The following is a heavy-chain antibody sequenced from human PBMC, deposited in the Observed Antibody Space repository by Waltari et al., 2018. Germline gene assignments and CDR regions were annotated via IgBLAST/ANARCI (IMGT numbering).Heavy chain of an antibody. Sequence: QVQLVESGGGVVQSGRSLRLSGVGAGFPFTTAAMNWVRQAPGKGLEWVAVIWYDGSNKNYVDSVKGRFTISRDNSKNTMYLEMNRLRAEDTAVYFCARGDGGSGLGASDIWGQGTMVTVSS. D-gene: IGHD3-3*01. CDR2: IWYDGSNK. CDR1: GFPFTTAA. CDR3: ARGDGGSGLGASDI. J-gene: IGHJ3*02. V-gene: IGHV3-33*01.